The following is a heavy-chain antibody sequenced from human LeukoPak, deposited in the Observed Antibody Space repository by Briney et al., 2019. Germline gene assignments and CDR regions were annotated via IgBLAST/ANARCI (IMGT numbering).Heavy chain of an antibody. J-gene: IGHJ4*02. CDR1: GGSISNYY. Sequence: PSETLSLTCTVSGGSISNYYWGWIRQPPGEGLEWIGSIYYSGSTNYNPSLKSRVTISVDASKNQFSLKLSSVTAADTAVYYCARAGSSPPDYWGQGTLVTVSS. D-gene: IGHD6-6*01. V-gene: IGHV4-39*07. CDR3: ARAGSSPPDY. CDR2: IYYSGST.